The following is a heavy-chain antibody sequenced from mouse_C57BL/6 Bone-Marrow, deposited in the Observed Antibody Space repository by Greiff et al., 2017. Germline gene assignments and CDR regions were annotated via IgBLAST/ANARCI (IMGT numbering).Heavy chain of an antibody. Sequence: VQLQQSGAELVRPGASVKLSCTASGFNIKDDYMHWVKQRPEQGLEWIGWIDPENGDTESASKFQGKATITADTSSNTACLQLSSLTSEDTAVYYCTTDGNYIEYYFDYWGQGTALTVSS. J-gene: IGHJ2*01. CDR2: IDPENGDT. V-gene: IGHV14-4*01. CDR1: GFNIKDDY. CDR3: TTDGNYIEYYFDY. D-gene: IGHD2-1*01.